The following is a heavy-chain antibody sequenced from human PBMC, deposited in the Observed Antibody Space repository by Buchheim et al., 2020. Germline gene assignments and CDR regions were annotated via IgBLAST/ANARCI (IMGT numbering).Heavy chain of an antibody. D-gene: IGHD6-19*01. CDR1: GFSFSPFG. V-gene: IGHV3-21*01. Sequence: DVQLVESGGGLVMPGGSLTLSCVTSGFSFSPFGMTWVRQAPGKGLEWVATVGSGHHTFYAALVEGRFTVSRANARSSAYLLLNSLRAEDTAVYFCARDFSGWSRDYWGQGTL. J-gene: IGHJ4*02. CDR3: ARDFSGWSRDY. CDR2: VGSGHHT.